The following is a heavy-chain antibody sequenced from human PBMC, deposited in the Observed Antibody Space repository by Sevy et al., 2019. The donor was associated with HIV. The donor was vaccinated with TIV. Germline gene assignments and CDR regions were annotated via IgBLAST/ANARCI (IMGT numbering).Heavy chain of an antibody. D-gene: IGHD2-2*01. CDR2: INHSGST. Sequence: SETLSLTCAVYGGSFSGYYWSWIRQPPGKGLEWIGEINHSGSTNYNPSLKSRVTIPVDTSKNQFSLKLSSVTAADTAVYYCARGGPCSSISCPGWWFDPWGQGTLVTVSS. CDR1: GGSFSGYY. V-gene: IGHV4-34*01. J-gene: IGHJ5*02. CDR3: ARGGPCSSISCPGWWFDP.